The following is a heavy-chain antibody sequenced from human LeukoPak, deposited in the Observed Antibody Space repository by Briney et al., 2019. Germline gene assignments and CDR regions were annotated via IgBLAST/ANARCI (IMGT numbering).Heavy chain of an antibody. V-gene: IGHV3-23*01. Sequence: PGGSLRLSCAASGFTFSSYAMGWLRQAPGKGLEWVSAISENGGTTYYADSVKGRSTISRDNSKNTLSLQLNSLRAEDTAVYYCAKEGPTGTTKFDYWGQGTLVTVSS. D-gene: IGHD1-1*01. CDR1: GFTFSSYA. CDR3: AKEGPTGTTKFDY. J-gene: IGHJ4*02. CDR2: ISENGGTT.